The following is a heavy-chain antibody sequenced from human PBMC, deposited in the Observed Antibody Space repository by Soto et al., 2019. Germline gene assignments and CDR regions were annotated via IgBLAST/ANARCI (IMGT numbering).Heavy chain of an antibody. J-gene: IGHJ4*02. CDR2: ISGSGGSP. V-gene: IGHV3-23*01. Sequence: EVQLLESGGGLVQPGGSLRLSCAASGFTFSRYAMSWVRQAAGKGLEWVSAISGSGGSPYYADSVKGRFTISRDNSKNTLYLQINSLRAEDTAVYYCANLFLSSPFSDYWGQGTLVTVSS. D-gene: IGHD3-3*01. CDR3: ANLFLSSPFSDY. CDR1: GFTFSRYA.